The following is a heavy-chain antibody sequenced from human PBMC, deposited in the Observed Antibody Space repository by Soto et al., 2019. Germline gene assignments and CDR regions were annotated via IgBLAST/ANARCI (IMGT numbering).Heavy chain of an antibody. J-gene: IGHJ5*02. CDR1: GYTFTSYG. D-gene: IGHD3-3*01. CDR2: ISAYNGNT. CDR3: ARVAGLEWLLYSWFDP. Sequence: ASVKVSCKASGYTFTSYGISWVRQAPGQGLEWMGWISAYNGNTNYAQKLQGRVTMTTDTSTSTAYMELRSLRSDDTAVYYCARVAGLEWLLYSWFDPWGQGTLVTVSS. V-gene: IGHV1-18*01.